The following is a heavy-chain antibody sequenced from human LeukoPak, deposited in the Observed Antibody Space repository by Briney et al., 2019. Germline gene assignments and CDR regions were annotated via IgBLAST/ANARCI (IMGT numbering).Heavy chain of an antibody. D-gene: IGHD1-26*01. J-gene: IGHJ2*01. V-gene: IGHV4-59*02. Sequence: SETLSLTCIVSGSSVSTFYWSWLRQSPGTGLGWIGFIHDTGSTAYNPSLKSRVTISLETSKNQLSLMLTSVTAADTAMYYCARGSTDVYSYLDVWGRGTLVTVSS. CDR2: IHDTGST. CDR1: GSSVSTFY. CDR3: ARGSTDVYSYLDV.